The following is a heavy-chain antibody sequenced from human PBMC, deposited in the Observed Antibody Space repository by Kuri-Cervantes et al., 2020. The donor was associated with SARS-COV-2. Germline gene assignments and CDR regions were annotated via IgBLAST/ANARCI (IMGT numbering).Heavy chain of an antibody. D-gene: IGHD2-2*01. V-gene: IGHV4-4*07. CDR1: GGSISSYY. CDR3: ARAVVVVPAATTNWFDP. Sequence: ESLKISCTVSGGSISSYYWSWIRQPAGKGLEWIGRIYTSGNTNYNPSLESRVTMSVDTSKNQFSLKLSSVTAADTAVYYCARAVVVVPAATTNWFDPWGQGTLVTVSS. CDR2: IYTSGNT. J-gene: IGHJ5*02.